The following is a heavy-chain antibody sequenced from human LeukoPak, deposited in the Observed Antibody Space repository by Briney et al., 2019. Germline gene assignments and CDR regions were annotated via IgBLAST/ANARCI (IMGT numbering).Heavy chain of an antibody. D-gene: IGHD5-18*01. V-gene: IGHV4-30-4*01. J-gene: IGHJ4*02. Sequence: PSQTLSLTCTVSGGSISSGDYYWSWIRQPPGKGLEWIGYIYYSGSTYYNPSLKSRVTISVDTSKNQFSLKLSSVTAADTAVYYCARVKLADTAMAYYFDYWGQGTLVTVSS. CDR3: ARVKLADTAMAYYFDY. CDR1: GGSISSGDYY. CDR2: IYYSGST.